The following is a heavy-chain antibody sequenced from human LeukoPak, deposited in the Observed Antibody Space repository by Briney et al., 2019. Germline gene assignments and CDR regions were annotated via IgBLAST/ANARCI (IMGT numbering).Heavy chain of an antibody. CDR2: IRRKIDGGTR. V-gene: IGHV3-15*01. CDR3: TPANGGIMPRDAFDI. CDR1: GFTFSNAW. D-gene: IGHD3-16*01. Sequence: GGSLRLSCAASGFTFSNAWMNWVRQAPGKGLEWVGRIRRKIDGGTREDAAPVKGRFAIPRDDSQNPLYLQMTSLKIEDTAVYHCTPANGGIMPRDAFDIWGQGPVVTVSS. J-gene: IGHJ3*02.